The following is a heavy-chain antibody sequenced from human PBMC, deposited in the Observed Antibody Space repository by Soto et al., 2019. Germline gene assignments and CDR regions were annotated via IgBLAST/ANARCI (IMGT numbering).Heavy chain of an antibody. J-gene: IGHJ6*02. CDR1: GGSFSGYY. Sequence: QVQLQQWGAGLLKPSETLSLTCAVYGGSFSGYYWSWIRQPPGKGLEWIGEINHSGSTNYNPSLTSRVTISVDTSKNQFSLKLSSVTAADTAVYYCARGSLGYCSSTSCYVYYYYYYGMDVWGQGTTVTVSS. CDR3: ARGSLGYCSSTSCYVYYYYYYGMDV. CDR2: INHSGST. V-gene: IGHV4-34*01. D-gene: IGHD2-2*01.